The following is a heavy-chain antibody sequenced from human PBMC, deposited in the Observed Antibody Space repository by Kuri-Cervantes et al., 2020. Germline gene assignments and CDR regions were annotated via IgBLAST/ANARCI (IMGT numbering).Heavy chain of an antibody. CDR3: AKALNTIFEEVHDAFDI. Sequence: ETLSLTCAASGFTFSSYWMSWVRQAPGKGLEWVANIKQDGSEKYYVDSVKGRFTISRDNAKNSLYLQMNSLRAEDTALYYCAKALNTIFEEVHDAFDIWGQGTMVTVSS. CDR2: IKQDGSEK. V-gene: IGHV3-7*03. J-gene: IGHJ3*02. D-gene: IGHD3-3*01. CDR1: GFTFSSYW.